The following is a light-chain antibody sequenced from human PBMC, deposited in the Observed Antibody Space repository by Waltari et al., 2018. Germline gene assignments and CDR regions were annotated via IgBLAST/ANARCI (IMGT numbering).Light chain of an antibody. Sequence: QSPLTQPASVSGSPGQSITISCTGSSSDVRGFNYVSWYHHHPDKAPKLIIYDVTPRPSGVSNRFSGSKSGNTASLTISGVQAEDEADYYCSSFSSSTTLVFGGGTKLTVL. CDR2: DVT. CDR3: SSFSSSTTLV. V-gene: IGLV2-14*03. CDR1: SSDVRGFNY. J-gene: IGLJ2*01.